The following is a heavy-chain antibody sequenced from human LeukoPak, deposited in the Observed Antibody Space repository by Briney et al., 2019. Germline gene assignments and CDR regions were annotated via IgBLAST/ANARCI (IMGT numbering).Heavy chain of an antibody. CDR3: AGTGIAAAGTFYYYYYYMDV. CDR1: GFTFSSYS. V-gene: IGHV3-48*01. CDR2: ISSSSSTI. J-gene: IGHJ6*03. D-gene: IGHD6-13*01. Sequence: GGSLRLSCAASGFTFSSYSMNWVRQAPGKGLEWVSYISSSSSTIYYADSVKGRLTIPRDNAKNSLYLQMNSLRAEDTAVYYCAGTGIAAAGTFYYYYYYMDVRGKGTTVTVSS.